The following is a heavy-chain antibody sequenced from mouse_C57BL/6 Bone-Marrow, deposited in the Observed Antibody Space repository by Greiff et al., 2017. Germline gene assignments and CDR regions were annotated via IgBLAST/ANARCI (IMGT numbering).Heavy chain of an antibody. Sequence: DVHLVESGGGLVKPGGSLKLSCAASGFTFSDYGMHWVRQAPEKGLEWVAYISSGSSTIYYADTVKGRFTISRDNAKNTLFLQMTSLRSEDTAMYYCARVRRGSWFAYWGQGTLVTVSA. V-gene: IGHV5-17*01. D-gene: IGHD2-14*01. CDR2: ISSGSSTI. J-gene: IGHJ3*01. CDR3: ARVRRGSWFAY. CDR1: GFTFSDYG.